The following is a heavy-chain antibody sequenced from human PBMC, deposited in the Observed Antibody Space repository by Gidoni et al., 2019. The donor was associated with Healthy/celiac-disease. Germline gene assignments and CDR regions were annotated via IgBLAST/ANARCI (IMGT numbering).Heavy chain of an antibody. Sequence: QVQLVQSGAEVKKPGASVKVSCKASGYTFTGYYMHWVRQAPGQGLEWMGWINPNSGGTNYAQKFQGRVTMTRDTSISTAYMELSRLRSDDTAVYYCARDYPLGYCSGGSCYSDYYYYGMDVWGQGTTVTVSS. CDR2: INPNSGGT. CDR1: GYTFTGYY. V-gene: IGHV1-2*02. CDR3: ARDYPLGYCSGGSCYSDYYYYGMDV. J-gene: IGHJ6*02. D-gene: IGHD2-15*01.